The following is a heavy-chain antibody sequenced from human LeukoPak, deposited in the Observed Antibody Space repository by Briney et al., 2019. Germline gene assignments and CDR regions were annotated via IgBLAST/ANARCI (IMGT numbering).Heavy chain of an antibody. Sequence: SVKVSCKASGGTFSSYAISWVRQAPGQGLEWMGGIIPIFGTANYAQKFQGRVTITTDESTSTAYMELSSLRSEDTAVYYCATSDPYSSTYYYYYYYMDVWGQGTLVTVSS. CDR2: IIPIFGTA. V-gene: IGHV1-69*05. CDR1: GGTFSSYA. J-gene: IGHJ6*03. D-gene: IGHD6-13*01. CDR3: ATSDPYSSTYYYYYYYMDV.